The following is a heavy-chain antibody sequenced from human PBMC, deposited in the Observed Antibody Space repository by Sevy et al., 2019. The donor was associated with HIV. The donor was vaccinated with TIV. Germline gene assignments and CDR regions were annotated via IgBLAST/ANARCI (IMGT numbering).Heavy chain of an antibody. J-gene: IGHJ4*02. CDR2: IRNNANSYTT. D-gene: IGHD2-21*01. CDR3: ARVMRRILWWSLDS. CDR1: GFTFSDYY. V-gene: IGHV3-72*01. Sequence: GGSLRLSCAASGFTFSDYYMDWVRQAPGMGLEWVGRIRNNANSYTTDFAASVKGRFTISRNDSKNSLYLQMHSLKTDDTAKYYCARVMRRILWWSLDSWGQGTLVTVSS.